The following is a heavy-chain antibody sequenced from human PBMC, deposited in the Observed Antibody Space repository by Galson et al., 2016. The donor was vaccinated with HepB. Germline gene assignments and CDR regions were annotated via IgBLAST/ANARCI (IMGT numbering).Heavy chain of an antibody. CDR1: GFTFRDST. CDR2: IWYDGSHE. J-gene: IGHJ4*02. Sequence: SLRLSCAASGFTFRDSTMTWVRQAPGKGLEWVAVIWYDGSHEYYADSVKGRFTISRDNSKNTVYLQMNSLSAEDTAVYYCAKNSYSSAWYPDYWGQGTLVTVSS. CDR3: AKNSYSSAWYPDY. V-gene: IGHV3-33*06. D-gene: IGHD6-19*01.